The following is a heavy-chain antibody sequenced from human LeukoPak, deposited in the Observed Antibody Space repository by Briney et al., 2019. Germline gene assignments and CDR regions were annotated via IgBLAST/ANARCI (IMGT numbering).Heavy chain of an antibody. V-gene: IGHV3-9*03. J-gene: IGHJ4*02. CDR1: GFTFSGYW. CDR3: AKGGYSYGSHFDY. Sequence: GGSLRLSCAASGFTFSGYWMSWVRQAPGKGLEWVSGISWNSGSIGYADSVKGRFTISRDNAKNSLYLQMNSLRAEDMALYYCAKGGYSYGSHFDYWGQGTLVTVSS. CDR2: ISWNSGSI. D-gene: IGHD5-18*01.